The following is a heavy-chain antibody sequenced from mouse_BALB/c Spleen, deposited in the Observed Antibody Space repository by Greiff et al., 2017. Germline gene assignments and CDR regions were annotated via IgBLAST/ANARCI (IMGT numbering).Heavy chain of an antibody. V-gene: IGHV1-14*01. Sequence: EVQLQQSGPELVKPGASVKMSCKASGYTFTSHVMHWVKQKPGQGLEWIGYINPYNDGTKYNEKFKGKATLTSDKSSSTAYMELSSLTSEDSAVYYCARPGYEDWFAYWGQGTLVTVSA. CDR3: ARPGYEDWFAY. CDR2: INPYNDGT. J-gene: IGHJ3*01. CDR1: GYTFTSHV. D-gene: IGHD1-2*01.